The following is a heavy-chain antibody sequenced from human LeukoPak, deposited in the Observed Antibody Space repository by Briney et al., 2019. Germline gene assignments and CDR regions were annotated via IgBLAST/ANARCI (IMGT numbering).Heavy chain of an antibody. J-gene: IGHJ4*02. CDR1: GFTFTSSW. Sequence: GGSLRLSCAASGFTFTSSWMSWVRQAPGKGLEWVAQIKKDGSEKYYVDSVKGRFTISRDNAKSSLYLQMNSLRAEDTAVYYCASQNDYGGNCFFEYWGQGTLVTVSS. V-gene: IGHV3-7*01. D-gene: IGHD4-23*01. CDR3: ASQNDYGGNCFFEY. CDR2: IKKDGSEK.